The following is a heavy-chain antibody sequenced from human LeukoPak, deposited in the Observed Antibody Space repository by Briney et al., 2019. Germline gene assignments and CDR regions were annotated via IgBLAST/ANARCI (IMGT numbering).Heavy chain of an antibody. J-gene: IGHJ6*02. D-gene: IGHD3-22*01. V-gene: IGHV4-4*07. Sequence: PSETLSLTCTVSGGSISSYYRSWIRQPAGKGLEWIGRIYTSGSTNYNPSLKSRVTISVDTSKNQFSLKLSSVTAADTAVYYCARVSTLYDSSGYYWNYYYYYGMDVWGQGTTVTVSS. CDR2: IYTSGST. CDR1: GGSISSYY. CDR3: ARVSTLYDSSGYYWNYYYYYGMDV.